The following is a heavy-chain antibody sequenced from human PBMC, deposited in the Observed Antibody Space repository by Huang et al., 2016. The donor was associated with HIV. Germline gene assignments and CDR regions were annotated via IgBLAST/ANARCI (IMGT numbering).Heavy chain of an antibody. CDR1: EYTLTELS. Sequence: QVQLVQSRAEVKKPGASVKVSCKVSEYTLTELSIHCVRQPPGKGLEWMGGFDPEIGETIDAQKFQGRVTMTEDTSTETAFMELSGLRPEDTAVYYCATGFDVFFDFWGQGTLVTVSS. CDR2: FDPEIGET. V-gene: IGHV1-24*01. D-gene: IGHD3-9*01. CDR3: ATGFDVFFDF. J-gene: IGHJ4*02.